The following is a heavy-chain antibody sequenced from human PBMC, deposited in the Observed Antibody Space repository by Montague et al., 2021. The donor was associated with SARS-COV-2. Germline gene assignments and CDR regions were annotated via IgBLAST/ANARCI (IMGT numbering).Heavy chain of an antibody. J-gene: IGHJ3*02. V-gene: IGHV4-39*01. CDR2: IYYSGST. CDR3: ARHSGRDTIFGVVIIFDAFDI. Sequence: SETLSLTCTVSGGSISSSNYYWGWIRQPPGKGLEWIGSIYYSGSTYYTPSLKSRVTISVDTSKTQFSLRLSFVTAADTAVYYCARHSGRDTIFGVVIIFDAFDIWGQGTMVTVSS. CDR1: GGSISSSNYY. D-gene: IGHD3-3*01.